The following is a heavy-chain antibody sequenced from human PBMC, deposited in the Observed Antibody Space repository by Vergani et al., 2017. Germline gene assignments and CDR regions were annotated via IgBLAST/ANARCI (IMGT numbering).Heavy chain of an antibody. CDR2: IHPADSDT. CDR3: AILYGRDRSRSKYFDY. CDR1: GYSFTNYW. Sequence: EVQLVQSGAEVKKPGESLKISCQISGYSFTNYWIGWVRQMPGKGLEWMGIIHPADSDTRYSPSFQRQVTISVNKSISTASLQRSSLRASDSAMYYCAILYGRDRSRSKYFDYWGQGTLGTVSS. V-gene: IGHV5-51*01. D-gene: IGHD1-14*01. J-gene: IGHJ4*02.